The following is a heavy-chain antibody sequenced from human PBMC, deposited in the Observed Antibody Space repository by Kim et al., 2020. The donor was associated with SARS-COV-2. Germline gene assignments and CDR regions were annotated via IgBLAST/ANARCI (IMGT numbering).Heavy chain of an antibody. Sequence: SETLSLTCAVYGGSFSGYYWSWIRQPPGKGLEWIGEINHSGSTNYNPSLKSRVTISVDTSKNQFSLKLSSVTAADTAVYYCASRKWLRFRPNPHYGMDVWGQGTTVTVSS. V-gene: IGHV4-34*01. CDR2: INHSGST. CDR1: GGSFSGYY. CDR3: ASRKWLRFRPNPHYGMDV. D-gene: IGHD5-12*01. J-gene: IGHJ6*02.